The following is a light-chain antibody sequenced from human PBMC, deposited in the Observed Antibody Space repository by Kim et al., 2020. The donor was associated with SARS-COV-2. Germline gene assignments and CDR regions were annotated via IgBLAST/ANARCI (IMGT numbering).Light chain of an antibody. CDR2: KVS. J-gene: IGKJ3*01. Sequence: DVVMTQSPLSLPVTLGQPASISCRSSRSLVYSDGNTYLSWFHQRPGQSPRRLLYKVSDRDPGVPDRFSGSGSGTDFTLKISRVEAEDVGVYDCMQSTHWPPFTFGPGTKVDIK. CDR3: MQSTHWPPFT. V-gene: IGKV2-30*01. CDR1: RSLVYSDGNTY.